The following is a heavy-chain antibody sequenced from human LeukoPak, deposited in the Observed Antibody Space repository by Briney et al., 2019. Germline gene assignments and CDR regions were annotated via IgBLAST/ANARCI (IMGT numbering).Heavy chain of an antibody. Sequence: GGSLRLSCADSGFTFSSYAMSWVRQAPGKGLEWVSAISAGGTTYYADSVKGRFTISRDKSKNTLYLQMNSLRAEDTAVYYCAKGYYYGSGSFRWFDPWGQGTLVTVSS. CDR3: AKGYYYGSGSFRWFDP. CDR1: GFTFSSYA. CDR2: ISAGGTT. V-gene: IGHV3-23*01. J-gene: IGHJ5*02. D-gene: IGHD3-10*01.